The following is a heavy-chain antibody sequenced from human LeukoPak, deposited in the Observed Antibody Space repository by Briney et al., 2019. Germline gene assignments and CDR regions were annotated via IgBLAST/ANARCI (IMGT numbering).Heavy chain of an antibody. CDR1: GFTFSDYY. CDR2: ISNSGSTT. D-gene: IGHD1-26*01. Sequence: PGGSLRLSCAASGFTFSDYYMSWIRQAPGKGLAWVSYISNSGSTTYYADSVKGRFTVSRDNAKNSLYLQMNSLRAEDTAVYYCARSKLGAADAFDILGQRTMVIVSS. V-gene: IGHV3-11*01. J-gene: IGHJ3*02. CDR3: ARSKLGAADAFDI.